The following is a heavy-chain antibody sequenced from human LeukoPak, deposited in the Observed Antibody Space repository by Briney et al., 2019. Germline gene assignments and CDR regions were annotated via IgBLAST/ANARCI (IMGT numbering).Heavy chain of an antibody. CDR1: GFTVSSNY. D-gene: IGHD3-22*01. CDR2: IYSGGST. J-gene: IGHJ3*02. V-gene: IGHV3-66*01. Sequence: GGSLRLSCAASGFTVSSNYMSWVRQAPGKGLEWVSVIYSGGSTYYADSVKGRFTISRDNSKNTLYLQMNSLRAEDTAVYYCARDTMIDDDAFDIWGQGTMVTVSS. CDR3: ARDTMIDDDAFDI.